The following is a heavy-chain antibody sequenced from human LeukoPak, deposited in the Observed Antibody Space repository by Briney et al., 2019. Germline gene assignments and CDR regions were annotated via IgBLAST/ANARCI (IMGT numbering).Heavy chain of an antibody. CDR2: IYYSGST. CDR1: GGSISSYY. V-gene: IGHV4-59*12. Sequence: SETLSLTCTVSGGSISSYYWSWIRQPPGKGLEWIGYIYYSGSTNYNPSLKSRVTISVDTSKNQFSLKLNSVTAADTAVYYCARGDGWFDPWGQGTLVTVSS. J-gene: IGHJ5*02. CDR3: ARGDGWFDP.